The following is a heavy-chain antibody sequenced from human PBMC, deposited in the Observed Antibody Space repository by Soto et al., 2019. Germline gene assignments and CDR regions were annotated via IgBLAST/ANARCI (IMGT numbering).Heavy chain of an antibody. CDR2: IHSDGSST. D-gene: IGHD2-21*02. V-gene: IGHV3-74*01. CDR1: GFTFSYYW. J-gene: IGHJ3*01. CDR3: ARGDRGAFDL. Sequence: VQLVESEGGLVQPGGSLRLSCAASGFTFSYYWMHWVRQAPGQGLVWVSRIHSDGSSTTYADSVKGRFTISRDNAKNTLSLQMNSLRVEDTAVYYCARGDRGAFDLWGQGTMVTVSS.